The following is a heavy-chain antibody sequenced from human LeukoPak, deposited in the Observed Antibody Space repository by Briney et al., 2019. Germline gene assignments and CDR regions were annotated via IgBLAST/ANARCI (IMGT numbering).Heavy chain of an antibody. V-gene: IGHV3-9*01. CDR1: GFTFDDYA. Sequence: GGSLRLSCAASGFTFDDYAMHWVRQAPGKGLEWVSGISWNSGSIGYADSVKGRFTISRDNAKNSLYLQMNSLRSEDTALYYCAKDNGYSSSWYQLGNFDYWGQGTLVTVSS. CDR3: AKDNGYSSSWYQLGNFDY. J-gene: IGHJ4*02. D-gene: IGHD6-13*01. CDR2: ISWNSGSI.